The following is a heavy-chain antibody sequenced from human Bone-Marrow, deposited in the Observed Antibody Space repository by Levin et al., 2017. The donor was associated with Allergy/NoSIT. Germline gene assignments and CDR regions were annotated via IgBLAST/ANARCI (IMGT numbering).Heavy chain of an antibody. CDR2: ISSSSSTI. CDR1: GFTFSSYN. CDR3: TRRLEA. J-gene: IGHJ5*02. V-gene: IGHV3-48*02. Sequence: GGSLRLSCAASGFTFSSYNMNWVRQAPGKGLEWISYISSSSSTIYYADSVKGRFSISRDNAKNSLYLQMNSLRNDDTAVYYCTRRLEAWGQGTLVTVSS.